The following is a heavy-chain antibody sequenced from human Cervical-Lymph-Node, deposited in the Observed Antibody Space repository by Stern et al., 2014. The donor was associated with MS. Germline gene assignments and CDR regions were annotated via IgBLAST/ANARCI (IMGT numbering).Heavy chain of an antibody. CDR3: AHSLISLGRAVPFDY. V-gene: IGHV2-5*02. D-gene: IGHD3-10*01. Sequence: QVTLRESGPTLVKPTQTLTLTCSFSGFSLTTLGVGVGWIRQPPGKAPEWLALIYWDDDKRYSPSLRSRLSITKAISKNQVVLTMTNVDPVDTATYYCAHSLISLGRAVPFDYWGHGTLVTVSS. CDR1: GFSLTTLGVG. CDR2: IYWDDDK. J-gene: IGHJ4*01.